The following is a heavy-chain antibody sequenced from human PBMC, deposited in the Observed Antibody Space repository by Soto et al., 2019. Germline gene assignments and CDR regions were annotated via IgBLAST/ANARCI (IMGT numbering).Heavy chain of an antibody. J-gene: IGHJ5*02. Sequence: TLSLTCAVSGGSISSGGYSWSWIRQPPVKGLEWIGYIYHSGSTYYNPSLKSRVTISVDRSKNQFSLKLSSVTAADTAVYYCSRVPGPWGQGTLVTVSS. CDR1: GGSISSGGYS. CDR2: IYHSGST. CDR3: SRVPGP. V-gene: IGHV4-30-2*01.